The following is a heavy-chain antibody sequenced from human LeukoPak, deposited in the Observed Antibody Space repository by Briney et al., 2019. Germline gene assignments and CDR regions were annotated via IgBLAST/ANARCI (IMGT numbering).Heavy chain of an antibody. Sequence: SETLSLTCTVSGGSISGYYWGWIRQPPGKGLEWVGYVHYSGTTNYNPSLKSRVTISLDTSKNQFSLKLRSLTAADTAMYYCARTQHSSSWSAFDIWSQGTMVSVSS. D-gene: IGHD6-13*01. CDR2: VHYSGTT. CDR3: ARTQHSSSWSAFDI. CDR1: GGSISGYY. J-gene: IGHJ3*02. V-gene: IGHV4-59*01.